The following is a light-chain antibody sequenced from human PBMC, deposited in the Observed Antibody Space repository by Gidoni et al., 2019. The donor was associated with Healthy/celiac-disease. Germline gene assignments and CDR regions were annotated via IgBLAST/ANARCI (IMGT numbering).Light chain of an antibody. V-gene: IGKV3-20*01. CDR1: QSVSSSY. J-gene: IGKJ4*01. Sequence: EKVLPQSPGTLSLSPGERATTSCRASQSVSSSYLAWYQQKPGQAPRLLIYGASSRATGIPDRFSGSGSGTDFTLTISRLEPEDFAVYYCQQYGSSPLTFGGGTKVEIK. CDR2: GAS. CDR3: QQYGSSPLT.